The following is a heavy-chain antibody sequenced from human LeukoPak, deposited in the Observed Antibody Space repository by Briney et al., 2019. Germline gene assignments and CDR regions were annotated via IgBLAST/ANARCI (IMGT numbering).Heavy chain of an antibody. V-gene: IGHV4-4*07. D-gene: IGHD1-26*01. CDR2: IYTSGST. CDR3: ARDLGVVATTQDWFDP. J-gene: IGHJ5*02. CDR1: GGSISSYY. Sequence: SETLSLTCTVSGGSISSYYWSWIRQPAGKGLEWIGRIYTSGSTNYNPSLKSRVTMSVDTSKNQFSLKLSSVTAADTAVYYCARDLGVVATTQDWFDPWGQGTLVTVSS.